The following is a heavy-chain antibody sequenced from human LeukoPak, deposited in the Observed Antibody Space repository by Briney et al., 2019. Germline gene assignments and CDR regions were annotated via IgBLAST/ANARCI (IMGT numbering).Heavy chain of an antibody. D-gene: IGHD1-26*01. Sequence: GGSLRLSCAASGFTFDDYAMHWVRQAPGKGLEWVSGISWNSGSIGYADSVKGRFTISRDNAKNSLYLQMNSLRAEDTALYYCAKDMSGSYRYYYYGMDVWGQGTTVTVSS. CDR3: AKDMSGSYRYYYYGMDV. CDR2: ISWNSGSI. J-gene: IGHJ6*02. CDR1: GFTFDDYA. V-gene: IGHV3-9*01.